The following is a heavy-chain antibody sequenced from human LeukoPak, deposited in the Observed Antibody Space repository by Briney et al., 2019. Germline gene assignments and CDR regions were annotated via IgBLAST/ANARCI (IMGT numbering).Heavy chain of an antibody. D-gene: IGHD6-13*01. CDR2: ISHDGSDT. V-gene: IGHV3-64D*09. J-gene: IGHJ3*02. CDR1: GFTFSNYA. CDR3: VKDTLPKLYSSSFYYAFDI. Sequence: PGGSLRLSCSASGFTFSNYAIHWVRQAPGKGLDYVSAISHDGSDTYYGDSVKGRFYIYRDNSQNTLYLQMSSLRLEDTAVYYCVKDTLPKLYSSSFYYAFDIWGQGTLVTVSS.